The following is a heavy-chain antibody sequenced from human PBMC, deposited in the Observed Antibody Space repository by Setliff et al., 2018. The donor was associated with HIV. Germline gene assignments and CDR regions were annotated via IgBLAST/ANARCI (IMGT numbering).Heavy chain of an antibody. J-gene: IGHJ4*02. D-gene: IGHD6-19*01. V-gene: IGHV4-34*01. CDR1: GGSFTDFY. CDR2: ITHSGST. CDR3: ARGRKKTLAVSGTRYFDF. Sequence: PSQTLSLTCAVYGGSFTDFYWTFIRQSPGKGLEWIGEITHSGSTTYDPSLKSRITVSVDTSKNQFSLKLTSVTAADMGVYYCARGRKKTLAVSGTRYFDFWGQGTLVTVPQ.